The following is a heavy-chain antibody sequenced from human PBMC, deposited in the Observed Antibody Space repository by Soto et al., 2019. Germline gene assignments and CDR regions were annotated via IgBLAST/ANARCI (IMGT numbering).Heavy chain of an antibody. CDR1: GYTFTSYG. CDR3: ARGEGYCSSTSCYYNWFDP. V-gene: IGHV1-18*01. CDR2: ISAYNGNT. D-gene: IGHD2-2*01. J-gene: IGHJ5*02. Sequence: ASVKVSCKASGYTFTSYGISWVRQAPGQGLERMGWISAYNGNTNYAQKLQGRVTMTTDPSTSTAYMELRSLRSDDTAVYYCARGEGYCSSTSCYYNWFDPWGQGTLVTVSS.